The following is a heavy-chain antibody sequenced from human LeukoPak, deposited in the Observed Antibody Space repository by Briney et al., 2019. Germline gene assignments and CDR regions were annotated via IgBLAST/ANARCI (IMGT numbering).Heavy chain of an antibody. Sequence: GGSLRLSCAASGFTFSDYYMSWIRQAPGKGLEWVSYISSSGSTIYYADSVKCRFTISRDNAKNSLYLQMNSLRAEDTAVYYCARNYGSGSYSGMDVWGQGTTLTVSS. V-gene: IGHV3-11*01. D-gene: IGHD3-10*01. CDR3: ARNYGSGSYSGMDV. J-gene: IGHJ6*02. CDR1: GFTFSDYY. CDR2: ISSSGSTI.